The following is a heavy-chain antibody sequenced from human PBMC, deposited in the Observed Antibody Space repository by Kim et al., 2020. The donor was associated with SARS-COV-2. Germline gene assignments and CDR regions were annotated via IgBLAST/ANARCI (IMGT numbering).Heavy chain of an antibody. J-gene: IGHJ5*02. V-gene: IGHV3-15*01. CDR3: TYTPPIHGPGGWSDP. Sequence: GGSLRLSCAATGFTVSNAWMNWVRQAPGKGLECVGRIKSKTDGGTTDYAAPVKGRFIISRDDSENTLYLQMNSLKTEDTAVYYCTYTPPIHGPGGWSDPWGQGTLVTVSS. CDR1: GFTVSNAW. CDR2: IKSKTDGGTT. D-gene: IGHD3-10*01.